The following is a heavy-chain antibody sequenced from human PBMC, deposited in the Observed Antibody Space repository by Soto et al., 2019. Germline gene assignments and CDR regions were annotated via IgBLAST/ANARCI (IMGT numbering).Heavy chain of an antibody. Sequence: QVQLQESGPGLVKPSETLSLTCTVSGGSISSYYWSWIRQPPGKGLEWIGYIYYSGSTNYNPPLKRRVTTSEDTHKNQSPKKRTSVTAGDTAVYCWARKSCWGGRGGKIDYWGQGTLVTVSS. J-gene: IGHJ4*02. V-gene: IGHV4-59*01. CDR1: GGSISSYY. CDR3: ARKSCWGGRGGKIDY. CDR2: IYYSGST. D-gene: IGHD2-15*01.